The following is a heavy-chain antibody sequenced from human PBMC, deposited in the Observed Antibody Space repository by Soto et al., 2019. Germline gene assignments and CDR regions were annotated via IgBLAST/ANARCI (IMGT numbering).Heavy chain of an antibody. J-gene: IGHJ5*02. Sequence: ASVKVSCTASGYTFTSYGISWVRQAPGQGLEWMGWISAYNGNTNYAQKLQGRVTMTTDTSTSTAYMELRSLRSDDTAVYYCARDTRLEAAAGPSWFDPWGQGTLVTVSS. CDR3: ARDTRLEAAAGPSWFDP. V-gene: IGHV1-18*04. CDR1: GYTFTSYG. CDR2: ISAYNGNT. D-gene: IGHD6-13*01.